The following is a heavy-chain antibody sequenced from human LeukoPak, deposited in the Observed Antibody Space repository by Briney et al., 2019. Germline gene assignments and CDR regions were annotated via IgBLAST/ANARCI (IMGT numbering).Heavy chain of an antibody. D-gene: IGHD3-22*01. CDR2: VYYSGSN. V-gene: IGHV4-59*08. CDR3: ARLSYYYDRSESDI. J-gene: IGHJ3*02. CDR1: CRSISGYY. Sequence: ADTLSLTCTLSCRSISGYYWTWLGPPPGRGLEWIGYVYYSGSNKYNPSLKNRVTISVDTSRKQFSLNLTSVTAADTAIYYCARLSYYYDRSESDIWGQGRMVTVSS.